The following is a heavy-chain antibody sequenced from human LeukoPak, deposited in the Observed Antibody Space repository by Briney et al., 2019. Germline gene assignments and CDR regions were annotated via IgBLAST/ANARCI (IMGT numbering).Heavy chain of an antibody. CDR1: GVIVSSKY. V-gene: IGHV3-30-3*01. CDR3: ARDTYGSGGFYGFDF. CDR2: ISYDGSNT. Sequence: GGSLRLSCAASGVIVSSKYMTWVRQAPGKGLEWVGVISYDGSNTYSADSVKGRFTISRDNSKNTLYLQMNNLGPGDTAVYYCARDTYGSGGFYGFDFWGQGTLVTVSS. J-gene: IGHJ4*02. D-gene: IGHD3-10*01.